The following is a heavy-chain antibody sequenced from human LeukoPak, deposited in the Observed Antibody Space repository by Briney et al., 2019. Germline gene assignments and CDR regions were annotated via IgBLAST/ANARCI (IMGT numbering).Heavy chain of an antibody. CDR3: ARDRGRIAAFDI. CDR1: GFTFSSYE. J-gene: IGHJ3*02. V-gene: IGHV3-48*03. CDR2: ISSSGSTI. D-gene: IGHD2-21*01. Sequence: GGSLRLSCAASGFTFSSYEMNWVRQAPGKGLEWVSYISSSGSTIYYADSVKGRFTISRDNAKNSLYLQMNSLRAEDTAVYYCARDRGRIAAFDIWGQGTMATVSS.